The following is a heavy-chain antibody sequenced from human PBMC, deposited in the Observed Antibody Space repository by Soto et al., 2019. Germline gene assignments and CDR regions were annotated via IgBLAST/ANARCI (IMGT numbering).Heavy chain of an antibody. D-gene: IGHD2-2*01. Sequence: GGSLRLSCAASGFTFSSYSMNWVRQAPGKGLEWVSYISSSSSTIYYADSVKGRFTTSRDNAKNSLYLQMNSLRAEDTAVYYCARGYCSSTSCDHLYYYYYYMDVWGKGTTVTVSS. CDR3: ARGYCSSTSCDHLYYYYYYMDV. CDR2: ISSSSSTI. CDR1: GFTFSSYS. J-gene: IGHJ6*03. V-gene: IGHV3-48*01.